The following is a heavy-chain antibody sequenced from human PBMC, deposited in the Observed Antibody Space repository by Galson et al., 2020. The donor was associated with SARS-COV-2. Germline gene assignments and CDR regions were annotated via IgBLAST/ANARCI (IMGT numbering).Heavy chain of an antibody. V-gene: IGHV4-59*01. D-gene: IGHD2-15*01. CDR3: ARSRDGYSPWPFDY. J-gene: IGHJ4*02. CDR1: GGSISSYY. CDR2: IYYSGST. Sequence: LSLTCTVSGGSISSYYWSWIRQPPGKGLEWIGYIYYSGSTNYNPSLKSRVTISVDTSKNQFSLKLSSVTAADTAVYYCARSRDGYSPWPFDYWGQGTLVTVSS.